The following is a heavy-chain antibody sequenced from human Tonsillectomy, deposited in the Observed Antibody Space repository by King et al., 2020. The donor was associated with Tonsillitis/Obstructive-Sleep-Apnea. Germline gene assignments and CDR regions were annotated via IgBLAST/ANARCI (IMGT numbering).Heavy chain of an antibody. D-gene: IGHD3-3*01. CDR1: GYTFTSYG. Sequence: QLVQSGAEVKKPGASVKVSCKASGYTFTSYGISWVRQAPGQGLEWIGWISAHNGNTNYAQKVQGRVTMTTDTSTSTAYMELRSLRSDDTAVYYCASSTIFGVVIYYMDVWGKGTTVTVSS. CDR2: ISAHNGNT. J-gene: IGHJ6*03. CDR3: ASSTIFGVVIYYMDV. V-gene: IGHV1-18*01.